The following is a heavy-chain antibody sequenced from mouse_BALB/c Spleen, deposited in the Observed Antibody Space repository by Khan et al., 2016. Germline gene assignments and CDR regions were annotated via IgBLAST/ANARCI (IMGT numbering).Heavy chain of an antibody. V-gene: IGHV1-87*01. CDR3: ADALFVY. CDR2: IYPGDGDT. Sequence: QVQLKESGAELARPGASVRLSCKAAGYTSANYGMQWVKQRPGQGLEWIGSIYPGDGDTRYSQKFKDKATLTADKSSSSAYMHLRSVASEDSAVXYCADALFVYWGQGTLVTVSA. J-gene: IGHJ3*01. CDR1: GYTSANYG.